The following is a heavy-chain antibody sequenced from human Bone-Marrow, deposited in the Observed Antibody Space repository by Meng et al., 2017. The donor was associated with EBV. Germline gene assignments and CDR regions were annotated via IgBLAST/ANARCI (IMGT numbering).Heavy chain of an antibody. V-gene: IGHV1-69*01. Sequence: QVQVVPAGAEVKKPGSSVKVSCKTSGGTFSSDAISWVRQAPGQGLEWMGGLIPMSGAPNYAQKFQGRVTITADESTSTHYMDLSSLRSGDTAVYYCASESGRGYTPDYWGQGTLVTVSS. CDR2: LIPMSGAP. CDR1: GGTFSSDA. J-gene: IGHJ4*02. D-gene: IGHD3-10*01. CDR3: ASESGRGYTPDY.